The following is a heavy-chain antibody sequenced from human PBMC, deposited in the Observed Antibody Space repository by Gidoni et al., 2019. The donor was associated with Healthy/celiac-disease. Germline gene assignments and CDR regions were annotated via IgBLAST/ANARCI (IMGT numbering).Heavy chain of an antibody. D-gene: IGHD6-19*01. CDR2: INPNSDGT. Sequence: QVQLVQSGDEVKKPGASVKVPCKASGYTFTGYYMHWVRQAPGQGLEWMGWINPNSDGTNYAQKFQGWVTMTRDTSISTAYMELSRLRSDDTAVYYCARVVGSDSSGWDAFDIWGQGTMVTVSS. CDR1: GYTFTGYY. J-gene: IGHJ3*02. V-gene: IGHV1-2*04. CDR3: ARVVGSDSSGWDAFDI.